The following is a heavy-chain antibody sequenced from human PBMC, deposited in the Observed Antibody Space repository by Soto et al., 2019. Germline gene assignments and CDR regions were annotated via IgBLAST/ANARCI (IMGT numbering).Heavy chain of an antibody. CDR2: IYSGGSA. CDR1: GFTVSSNY. J-gene: IGHJ4*02. CDR3: ARHGYSYGGSYFDY. Sequence: EVQLVESGGGLVQPGGSLRLSCAASGFTVSSNYMSWVRQAPGKGLEWVSVIYSGGSAYYAESVKGRFTISRDNSKNTLYLQMNSLRAEDTAVYYCARHGYSYGGSYFDYWGQGTLVTVSS. V-gene: IGHV3-66*04. D-gene: IGHD5-18*01.